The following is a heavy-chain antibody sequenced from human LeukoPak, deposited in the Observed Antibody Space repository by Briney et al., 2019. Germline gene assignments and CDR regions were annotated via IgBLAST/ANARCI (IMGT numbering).Heavy chain of an antibody. CDR2: ISSSSTI. CDR1: GFTFSSYE. J-gene: IGHJ6*03. CDR3: ARRLQQLTHNYYYYYMDV. V-gene: IGHV3-48*03. Sequence: PGGSLRLSCAASGFTFSSYEMNWVRQAPGKGLEWVSYISSSSTIYYADSVKGRFTISRDNAKNSLYLQMNSLRAEDTAVYYCARRLQQLTHNYYYYYMDVWGKGTTVTVSS. D-gene: IGHD6-13*01.